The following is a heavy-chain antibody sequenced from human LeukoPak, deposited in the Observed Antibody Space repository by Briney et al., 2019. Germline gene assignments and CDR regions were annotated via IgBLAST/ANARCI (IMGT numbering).Heavy chain of an antibody. J-gene: IGHJ4*02. Sequence: PGGSLRLSCAASGFTFSTFNMNWVRQAPGKGLEWVSSISTGGDYIYYADSVKGRFTISRDNAKNSLYLQMNSLRAEDTAVYYCARGYGSGTYYFPAYWSQGTLVTASS. CDR3: ARGYGSGTYYFPAY. D-gene: IGHD3-10*01. V-gene: IGHV3-21*01. CDR1: GFTFSTFN. CDR2: ISTGGDYI.